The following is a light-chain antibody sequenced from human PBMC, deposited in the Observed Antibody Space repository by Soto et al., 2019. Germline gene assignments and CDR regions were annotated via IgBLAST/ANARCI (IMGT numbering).Light chain of an antibody. J-gene: IGKJ4*01. CDR1: QSVSSY. CDR3: QQRSNWPPLN. V-gene: IGKV3-11*01. CDR2: DAS. Sequence: EIVLTQSPATLSLSPGERATLSCRASQSVSSYLAWYQQKPGQAPRLLNYDASHRATGIPARFSGSGSGTDFTLTISSLEPEDFAVYYCQQRSNWPPLNFGGGTKVEIK.